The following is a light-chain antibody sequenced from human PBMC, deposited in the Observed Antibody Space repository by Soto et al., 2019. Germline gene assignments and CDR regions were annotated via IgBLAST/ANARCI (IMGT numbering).Light chain of an antibody. J-gene: IGLJ1*01. CDR1: SSDVGGYNY. CDR3: SSFAGSHNIV. Sequence: QSALTQPPSASGSPGQSVTISCTGTSSDVGGYNYVSWYQHHPGKAPKLMIYEVTKRPSGVPDRFSGSKSGNTASLTVSGLQAEDEADYYCSSFAGSHNIVFGTGTKVIV. CDR2: EVT. V-gene: IGLV2-8*01.